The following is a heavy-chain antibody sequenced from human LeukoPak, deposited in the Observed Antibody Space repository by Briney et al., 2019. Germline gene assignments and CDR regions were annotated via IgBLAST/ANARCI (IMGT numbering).Heavy chain of an antibody. CDR2: IYTVGST. J-gene: IGHJ4*02. CDR1: GFSVSSNY. CDR3: ASSRFWSGFTVNY. Sequence: PGESLRLSCAASGFSVSSNYMSWVRQAPGKGLEWVGVIYTVGSTYYADSVKGRFTISMDNSKNTLYLQMNRLRAEDTAVYYCASSRFWSGFTVNYWGQGTLVTVSS. V-gene: IGHV3-53*01. D-gene: IGHD3-3*01.